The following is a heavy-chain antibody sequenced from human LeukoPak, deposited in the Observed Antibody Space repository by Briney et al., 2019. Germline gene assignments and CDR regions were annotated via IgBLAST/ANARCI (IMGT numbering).Heavy chain of an antibody. D-gene: IGHD4/OR15-4a*01. CDR3: ARVGTDYGASVNWFDP. CDR1: GGSISRGGYY. J-gene: IGHJ5*02. CDR2: IYYSGST. V-gene: IGHV4-31*03. Sequence: TLSLTCTVSGGSISRGGYYWSWIRQHPGKGLEWIGYIYYSGSTYYNPSLKSRVTISVDTSKNQFSLKLSSVTAADTAVYYCARVGTDYGASVNWFDPWGQGTLVTVSS.